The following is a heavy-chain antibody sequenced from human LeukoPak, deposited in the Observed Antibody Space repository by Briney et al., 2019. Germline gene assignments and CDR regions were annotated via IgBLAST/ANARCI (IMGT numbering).Heavy chain of an antibody. D-gene: IGHD1-1*01. J-gene: IGHJ4*02. CDR2: ISYDGSNK. V-gene: IGHV3-30-3*01. CDR1: GFTFSSYA. CDR3: ARARGATTLQRIDY. Sequence: GGSLRLSCAASGFTFSSYAMHWVRQAPGKGLEWVAVISYDGSNKYYADSVKGRFTISRDNSKNTLYLQMNSLRAEDTAVYYCARARGATTLQRIDYWGQGTLVTVSS.